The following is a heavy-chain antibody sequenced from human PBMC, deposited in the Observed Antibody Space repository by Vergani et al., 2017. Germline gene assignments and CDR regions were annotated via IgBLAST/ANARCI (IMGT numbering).Heavy chain of an antibody. J-gene: IGHJ4*02. Sequence: QVQVVQSGAEVKKSGASVKVSCKTSGYTFSNYYMHWVRQAPGQGLEWMGIINPSGGHKNYAQKFQGRVTMTRDTSTSTVYMELSSLRSEDTAIYYCARGDCGILTGYRYWGQGTLVTVSA. CDR1: GYTFSNYY. CDR2: INPSGGHK. V-gene: IGHV1-46*03. CDR3: ARGDCGILTGYRY. D-gene: IGHD3-9*01.